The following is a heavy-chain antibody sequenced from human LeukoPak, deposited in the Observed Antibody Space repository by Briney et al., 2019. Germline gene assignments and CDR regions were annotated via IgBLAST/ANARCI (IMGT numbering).Heavy chain of an antibody. D-gene: IGHD3-10*01. Sequence: GGSLRLSCAASGFTFSGSAMHWVRQASGKGLEWVGRIRSKANSYATAYAASVKGRFTISRDDSKNTAYLQMNSLKTEDTAVYYCTIPKDGSGSHNWGQGTLVTVSS. J-gene: IGHJ4*02. CDR1: GFTFSGSA. V-gene: IGHV3-73*01. CDR3: TIPKDGSGSHN. CDR2: IRSKANSYAT.